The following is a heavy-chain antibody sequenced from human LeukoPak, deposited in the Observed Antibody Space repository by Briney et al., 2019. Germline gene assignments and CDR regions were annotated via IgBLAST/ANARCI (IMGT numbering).Heavy chain of an antibody. CDR3: ARANRNYYGSGSYYADY. J-gene: IGHJ4*02. D-gene: IGHD3-10*01. CDR2: INHSGST. CDR1: GGSISSGSFY. Sequence: SETLSLTCAVSGGSISSGSFYWGWIRQPPGKGLEWIGEINHSGSTNYNPSLKSRVTISVDTSKNQFSLKLSSVTAADTAVYYCARANRNYYGSGSYYADYWGQGTLVTVSS. V-gene: IGHV4-39*07.